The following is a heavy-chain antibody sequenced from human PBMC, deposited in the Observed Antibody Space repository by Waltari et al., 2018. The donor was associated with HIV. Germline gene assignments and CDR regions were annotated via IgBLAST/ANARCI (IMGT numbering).Heavy chain of an antibody. V-gene: IGHV3-7*01. CDR3: ARGDQWGLFMDSYYGLDV. D-gene: IGHD1-26*01. CDR2: IKQDATKK. Sequence: EALLVQSGGGVVRPGGSLRLSCEGYTFWLSRYGLVWVRQASGKGLEWGANIKQDATKKNYADSVKGRFSVSRDNGKYSVFLEMNRLRVQDTAVYFCARGDQWGLFMDSYYGLDVWGRGTTVIVSS. J-gene: IGHJ6*02. CDR1: TFWLSRYG.